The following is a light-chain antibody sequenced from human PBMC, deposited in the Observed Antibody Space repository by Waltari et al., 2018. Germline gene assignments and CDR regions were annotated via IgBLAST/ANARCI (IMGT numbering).Light chain of an antibody. V-gene: IGKV3-11*01. Sequence: DIVLTQSPATLSLSPGDTATLSCRASQSVGSYLAWYQQKPGQPPRLLIYDASNRATGVPARFRGSGSGTEFTLPISSLEAEDFAVYYCQQRSNWTPHTFGQGARLDIK. J-gene: IGKJ2*01. CDR2: DAS. CDR1: QSVGSY. CDR3: QQRSNWTPHT.